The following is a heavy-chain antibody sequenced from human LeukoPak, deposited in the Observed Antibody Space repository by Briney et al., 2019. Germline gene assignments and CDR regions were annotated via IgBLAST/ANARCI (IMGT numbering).Heavy chain of an antibody. D-gene: IGHD6-19*01. V-gene: IGHV4-4*08. CDR1: GLTFSNAW. CDR2: IYTSGST. CDR3: ARLGIAVAGDY. J-gene: IGHJ4*02. Sequence: MPGGSLRLSCSVSGLTFSNAWMNWVRQAPGKELEWIGRIYTSGSTNYNPSLKSRVTISVDTSKNQFSLKLSSVTAADTAVYYCARLGIAVAGDYWGQGTLVTVSS.